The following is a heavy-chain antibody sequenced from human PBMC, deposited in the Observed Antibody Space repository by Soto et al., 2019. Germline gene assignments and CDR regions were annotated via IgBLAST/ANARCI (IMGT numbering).Heavy chain of an antibody. J-gene: IGHJ6*02. Sequence: QVQLVESGGCVVQPGRSLRLSCAASGFTFNSYGMHWVRQAPGKGLEWVAVIWFDGRNENYADSVKGRFTISRDNSKNTLYLQMNSLRGDDTAVYYCARAFRGGDYSWNYYYYGMDIWGQGTTVTVSS. CDR1: GFTFNSYG. D-gene: IGHD2-15*01. CDR3: ARAFRGGDYSWNYYYYGMDI. V-gene: IGHV3-33*01. CDR2: IWFDGRNE.